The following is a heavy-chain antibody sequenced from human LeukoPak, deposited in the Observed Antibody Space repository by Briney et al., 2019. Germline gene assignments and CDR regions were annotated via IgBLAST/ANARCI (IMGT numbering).Heavy chain of an antibody. Sequence: PGGSLRLSCAASGFTFSSYSMNWVRQAPGKGLEWVSYISSSSSTIYYADSVKGRFTISRDNAKNSLYLQMNSLRAEDTAVYYCARDNYYGSGSYPHYWGQGTLVTVSS. CDR3: ARDNYYGSGSYPHY. J-gene: IGHJ4*02. CDR1: GFTFSSYS. V-gene: IGHV3-48*01. D-gene: IGHD3-10*01. CDR2: ISSSSSTI.